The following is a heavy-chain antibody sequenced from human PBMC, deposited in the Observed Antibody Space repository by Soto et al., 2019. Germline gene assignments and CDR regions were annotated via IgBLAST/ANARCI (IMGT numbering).Heavy chain of an antibody. V-gene: IGHV1-18*01. J-gene: IGHJ4*02. CDR2: VSAYNGNT. D-gene: IGHD3-22*01. CDR1: GDTFTSYT. Sequence: QVQLVQSGAELKKPGASVKVSCRSSGDTFTSYTITWVRQAPGQGLEWMGWVSAYNGNTDYARKFQDRVAMTTDTSTSTASMELRSLRYDDTAVYYCAIFDYYYDLTDQYADFWGQGTLVTVSS. CDR3: AIFDYYYDLTDQYADF.